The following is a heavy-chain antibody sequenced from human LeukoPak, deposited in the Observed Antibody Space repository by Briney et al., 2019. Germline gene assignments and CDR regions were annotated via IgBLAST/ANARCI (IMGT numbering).Heavy chain of an antibody. CDR3: ARIRTAGAPEY. V-gene: IGHV1-46*01. J-gene: IGHJ4*02. Sequence: ASVKVSCKASGYSFTSYYMHWVRQAPGQGLEWMGIINPSGGSTNYAQKFQGRVTMTRDTSTSPVYIELSSLKSEDTAVYSCARIRTAGAPEYSGQGTLVTVSS. CDR1: GYSFTSYY. D-gene: IGHD1-14*01. CDR2: INPSGGST.